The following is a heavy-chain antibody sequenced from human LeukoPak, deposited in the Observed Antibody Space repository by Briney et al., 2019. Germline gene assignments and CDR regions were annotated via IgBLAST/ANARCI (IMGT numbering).Heavy chain of an antibody. CDR2: ISAYNGNT. D-gene: IGHD5-18*01. CDR3: ARWIQLWSSGYFDY. J-gene: IGHJ4*02. V-gene: IGHV1-18*01. Sequence: ASVKVSCKASGYTFTSYGISWVRQAPGQGLEWMGWISAYNGNTNYAQKLQGRVTMTTDTSTSTAYMELRSLRSDDTAVYYCARWIQLWSSGYFDYWGQGTLVTVSS. CDR1: GYTFTSYG.